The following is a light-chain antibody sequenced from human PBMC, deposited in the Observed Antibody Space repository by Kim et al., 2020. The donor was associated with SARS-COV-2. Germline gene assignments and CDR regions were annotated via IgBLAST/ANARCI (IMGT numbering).Light chain of an antibody. Sequence: AQGKTARITCEGNNIGSKSVPWYQQKPGQAPVLVIYYDSDRPSGIPERFSGSNSGNTATLTISRVEAGDEADYYCQVWDSSSDHRVFGGGTQLTVL. CDR3: QVWDSSSDHRV. J-gene: IGLJ3*02. CDR2: YDS. CDR1: NIGSKS. V-gene: IGLV3-21*04.